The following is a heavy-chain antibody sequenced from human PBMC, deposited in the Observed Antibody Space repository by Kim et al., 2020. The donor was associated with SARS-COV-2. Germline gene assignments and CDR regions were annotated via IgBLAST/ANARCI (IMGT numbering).Heavy chain of an antibody. J-gene: IGHJ4*02. CDR2: IYPGDSDT. CDR1: GYSFTSYW. Sequence: GESLKISCKGSGYSFTSYWIGWVRQMPGKGLEWMGIIYPGDSDTRYSPSFQGQVTISADKSISTAYLQWSSLKASDTAMYYCARHRYYGSGSPPVLFDYWGQGTLVTVSS. CDR3: ARHRYYGSGSPPVLFDY. V-gene: IGHV5-51*01. D-gene: IGHD3-10*01.